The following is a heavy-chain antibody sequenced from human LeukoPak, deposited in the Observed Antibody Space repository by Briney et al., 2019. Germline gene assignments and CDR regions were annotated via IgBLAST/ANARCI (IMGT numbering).Heavy chain of an antibody. CDR3: ARGGVAVAQTFDY. V-gene: IGHV6-1*01. Sequence: SQTLSLTCAISGDSVSSNSVTWNWIRQSPSRGLEWLGRTYYRSKWYDDYAVSVKSRIPINPDTSKNQFSLQLNSVTPEDTAVYYCARGGVAVAQTFDYWGQGTLVTVSS. D-gene: IGHD6-19*01. CDR1: GDSVSSNSVT. CDR2: TYYRSKWYD. J-gene: IGHJ4*02.